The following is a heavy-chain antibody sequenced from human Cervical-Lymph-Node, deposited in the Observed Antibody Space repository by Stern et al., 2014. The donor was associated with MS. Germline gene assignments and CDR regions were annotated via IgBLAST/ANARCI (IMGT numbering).Heavy chain of an antibody. J-gene: IGHJ4*02. Sequence: VQLVESGPGLVKPSETLSLTCAVSGGSISSRYWGWIRQPPGKGLEWIGLISHSGDTKYNPSLTSPVTISLDTSKNQFSLKVPSVTAADTAVYYCARLSTAVDFWGQGTLVTVSS. CDR3: ARLSTAVDF. V-gene: IGHV4-59*08. CDR1: GGSISSRY. CDR2: ISHSGDT.